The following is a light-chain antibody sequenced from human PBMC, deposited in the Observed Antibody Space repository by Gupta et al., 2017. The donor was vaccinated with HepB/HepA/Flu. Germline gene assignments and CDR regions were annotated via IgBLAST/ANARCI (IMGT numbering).Light chain of an antibody. J-gene: IGKJ1*01. CDR2: GAS. CDR3: QQEGSEHPVGA. Sequence: EIVLTQSPGILSLSPGERATLSCRASQSVSSSYLAWYQQKPGQAPRLLIHGASSRANGITDRFSGSGAGTDVTLTISRREPEDFAVYYCQQEGSEHPVGAFGQGTKVEIK. V-gene: IGKV3-20*01. CDR1: QSVSSSY.